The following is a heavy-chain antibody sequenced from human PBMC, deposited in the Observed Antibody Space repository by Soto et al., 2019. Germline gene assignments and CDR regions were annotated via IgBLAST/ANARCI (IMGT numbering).Heavy chain of an antibody. CDR3: AHYDSSGYFSHFDS. D-gene: IGHD3-22*01. V-gene: IGHV2-5*01. J-gene: IGHJ4*02. CDR1: GFSLTTTGVG. CDR2: VYWNDER. Sequence: QIALQESGPTVVKPTQTLTLTCTFSGFSLTTTGVGVGWIRHAPGKALEWLAMVYWNDERRYSPSLKSRLTITQDSSKNQVVRTMTYMDPVDTATYFCAHYDSSGYFSHFDSWGQGTLVAVSS.